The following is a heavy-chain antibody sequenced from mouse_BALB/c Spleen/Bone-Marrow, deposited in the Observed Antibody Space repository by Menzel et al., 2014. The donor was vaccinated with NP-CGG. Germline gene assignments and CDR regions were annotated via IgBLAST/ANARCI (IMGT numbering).Heavy chain of an antibody. J-gene: IGHJ4*01. CDR3: ARKRGGAMDY. CDR1: GYTFTSYV. CDR2: IIPSNDVT. Sequence: VQLQQSGPGLVRPGASVKMSCKASGYTFTSYVMHWVKQKPGQGLEWIGYIIPSNDVTKYNEKFKGKATLTSDKSSSTAYMELSSLTSEDSAVYYCARKRGGAMDYWGPGTSVTVPS. V-gene: IGHV1-14*01.